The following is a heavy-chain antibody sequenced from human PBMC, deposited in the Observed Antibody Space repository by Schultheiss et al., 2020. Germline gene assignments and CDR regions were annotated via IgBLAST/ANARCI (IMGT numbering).Heavy chain of an antibody. Sequence: ASVKVSCKASGYTFTSYYMHWVRQAPGQGLEWMGIINPSGGSTSYAQKFQGRVTMTRDTSTSTVYMELSSLRSEDTAVYYCARWVDYYETSGHRREYHYYMDVWGKGTTVTVSS. J-gene: IGHJ6*03. D-gene: IGHD3-22*01. CDR3: ARWVDYYETSGHRREYHYYMDV. CDR2: INPSGGST. V-gene: IGHV1-46*01. CDR1: GYTFTSYY.